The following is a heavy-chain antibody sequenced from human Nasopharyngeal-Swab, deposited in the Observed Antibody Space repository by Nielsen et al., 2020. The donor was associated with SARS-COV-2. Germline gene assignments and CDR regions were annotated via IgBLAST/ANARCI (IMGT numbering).Heavy chain of an antibody. CDR3: AKSRGVVVIIDGMDV. CDR2: ISWNSGSI. J-gene: IGHJ6*02. CDR1: GFPFDDYA. V-gene: IGHV3-9*01. D-gene: IGHD3-22*01. Sequence: SLKISCAASGFPFDDYAMHLVRQAPGKGLEWVSGISWNSGSIGYADSVKGRFTISRDNAKNSLYLQMNSLRAEDTALYYCAKSRGVVVIIDGMDVWGQGTTVTVSS.